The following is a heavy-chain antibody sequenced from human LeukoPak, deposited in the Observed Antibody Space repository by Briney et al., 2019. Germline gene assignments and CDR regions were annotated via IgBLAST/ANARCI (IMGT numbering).Heavy chain of an antibody. V-gene: IGHV3-74*01. D-gene: IGHD6-19*01. CDR3: ARVGSGWYYYFDY. Sequence: GGSLRLSCAASGFTFSSYWMHWVRQAPGKGLVWVSRINSDGSSTSYADSVKGRFTISRDNAKNTLNLQMNSLRAEDTAVYYCARVGSGWYYYFDYWGQGTLVTVSS. J-gene: IGHJ4*02. CDR1: GFTFSSYW. CDR2: INSDGSST.